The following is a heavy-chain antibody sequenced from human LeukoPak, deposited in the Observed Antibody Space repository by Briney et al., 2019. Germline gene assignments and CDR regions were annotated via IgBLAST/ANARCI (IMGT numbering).Heavy chain of an antibody. D-gene: IGHD2-15*01. Sequence: GGSLRLSCAASGFTFSSSAMSWVRQAPGKGLEWVSAISNNGGYTYYADSVQGRFTIPRDNSKSTLCLQMNSLRAEDTAVYYCAKQLGYCSDGSCYFPYRGQGTLVTVSS. CDR2: ISNNGGYT. CDR3: AKQLGYCSDGSCYFPY. CDR1: GFTFSSSA. V-gene: IGHV3-23*01. J-gene: IGHJ4*02.